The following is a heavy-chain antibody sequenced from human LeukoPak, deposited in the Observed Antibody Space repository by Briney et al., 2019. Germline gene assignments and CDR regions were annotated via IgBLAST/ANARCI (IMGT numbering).Heavy chain of an antibody. V-gene: IGHV3-7*01. Sequence: GGSLRLSCAASGFTFSSYWMSWVRQAPGKGLEWVANIKQDGSEKYYVDSVKGRFTISRDNAKNSLYLQMNSLRAEDTAVYYCAREYSSSSGRAFDIWGQGTMVTVSS. D-gene: IGHD6-6*01. CDR1: GFTFSSYW. J-gene: IGHJ3*02. CDR3: AREYSSSSGRAFDI. CDR2: IKQDGSEK.